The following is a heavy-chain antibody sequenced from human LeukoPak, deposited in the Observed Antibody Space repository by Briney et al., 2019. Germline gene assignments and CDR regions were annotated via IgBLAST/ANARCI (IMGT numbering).Heavy chain of an antibody. CDR3: AKDGGSYSTDY. J-gene: IGHJ4*02. V-gene: IGHV1-69*05. Sequence: SVKVSCKASGGTFSSYAISWVRQAPGQGLEWMGGIIPIFGTANYAQKFQGRVTMTRDTSTGTVYLELSSLRSEDTAVYYCAKDGGSYSTDYWGQGTLVTVSS. CDR1: GGTFSSYA. CDR2: IIPIFGTA. D-gene: IGHD3-10*01.